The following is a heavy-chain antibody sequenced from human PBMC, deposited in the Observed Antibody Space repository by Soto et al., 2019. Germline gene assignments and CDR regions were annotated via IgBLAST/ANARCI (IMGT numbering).Heavy chain of an antibody. V-gene: IGHV1-18*01. D-gene: IGHD5-12*01. CDR2: ISAYNGNT. J-gene: IGHJ6*02. Sequence: ASVKVSCKASGYTFTSYGISWVRQAPGQGLEWMGWISAYNGNTNYAQKLQGRVTMTTDTSTSTAYMELRSLRSDDTAVYYCARVRAEKKDIVATIFQKGYYYYYGMDVSGQGTTVTVSS. CDR1: GYTFTSYG. CDR3: ARVRAEKKDIVATIFQKGYYYYYGMDV.